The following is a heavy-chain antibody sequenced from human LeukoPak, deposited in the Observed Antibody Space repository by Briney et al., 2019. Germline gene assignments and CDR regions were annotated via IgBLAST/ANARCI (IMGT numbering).Heavy chain of an antibody. J-gene: IGHJ5*02. D-gene: IGHD6-13*01. Sequence: GRSLRLSCAASGFTFSSYGMHWVRQAPGKGQEWVAVIWYDGSNKYYADSVKGRFTISRDNSKNTLYLQMNSLRAEDTAVYYCARDPIAAAGTVIWYNWFDPWGQGTLVTVSS. CDR2: IWYDGSNK. V-gene: IGHV3-33*01. CDR3: ARDPIAAAGTVIWYNWFDP. CDR1: GFTFSSYG.